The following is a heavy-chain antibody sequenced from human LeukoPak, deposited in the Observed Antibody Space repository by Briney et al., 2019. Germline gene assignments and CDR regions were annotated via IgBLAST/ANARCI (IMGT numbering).Heavy chain of an antibody. CDR1: GFTFSSYA. CDR3: ATRRWDGDFDY. J-gene: IGHJ4*02. V-gene: IGHV3-23*01. CDR2: ISGNGGST. D-gene: IGHD1-26*01. Sequence: GGSLRLSCAASGFTFSSYAMSWVRQAPGKGLEWVSAISGNGGSTYYADSVKGRFTISRDNSKNTLYLQMNSLRAEDTAVYYCATRRWDGDFDYWGQGTLVTVSS.